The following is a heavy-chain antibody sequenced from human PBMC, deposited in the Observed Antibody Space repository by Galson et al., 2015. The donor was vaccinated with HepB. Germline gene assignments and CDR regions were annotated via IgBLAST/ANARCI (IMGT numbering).Heavy chain of an antibody. CDR2: VSYDGSNE. D-gene: IGHD6-13*01. CDR1: GFSFRSYG. V-gene: IGHV3-30*18. CDR3: AKDLGYTTTHYFEY. Sequence: SLRLSCAASGFSFRSYGMHWVRQAPGKGLEWVAVVSYDGSNEYYIDSVMGRFTVSRDNSKNMMYLQMNSLRVEDTAVYYCAKDLGYTTTHYFEYWGQGTLVTVSS. J-gene: IGHJ4*02.